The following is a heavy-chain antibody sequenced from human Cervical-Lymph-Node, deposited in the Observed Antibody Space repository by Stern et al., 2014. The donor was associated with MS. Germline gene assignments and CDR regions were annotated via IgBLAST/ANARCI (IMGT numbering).Heavy chain of an antibody. CDR3: AKETEFEASWFDP. J-gene: IGHJ5*02. D-gene: IGHD1-14*01. V-gene: IGHV3-30*18. CDR1: GFTFSSYG. CDR2: ISYDGSNK. Sequence: VQLEESGGGVVQPGRSLRLSCAASGFTFSSYGMHWVRQAPGKGLEWGAVISYDGSNKYYADSVKGRFTISRDNSKNTLYLQMNSLRADDTAVYYCAKETEFEASWFDPWGQGTLVTVSS.